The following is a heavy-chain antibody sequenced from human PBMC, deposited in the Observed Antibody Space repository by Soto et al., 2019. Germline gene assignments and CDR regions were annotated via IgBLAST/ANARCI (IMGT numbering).Heavy chain of an antibody. J-gene: IGHJ1*01. CDR2: INWNSGSI. CDR3: VKDESINWYSGHFRH. D-gene: IGHD6-13*01. Sequence: AGGSLRLSCAASGFTFDDYAMHWVRQVPGKGLEWVSGINWNSGSIGYGDSVKGRFAISRDNAKNSLHLQMNSLSAEDTAFYYCVKDESINWYSGHFRHWGQGTLVPVSS. CDR1: GFTFDDYA. V-gene: IGHV3-9*01.